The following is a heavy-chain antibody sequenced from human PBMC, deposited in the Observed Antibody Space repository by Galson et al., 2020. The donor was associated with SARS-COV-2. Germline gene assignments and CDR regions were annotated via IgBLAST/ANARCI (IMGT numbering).Heavy chain of an antibody. CDR3: ARGAYSSSWYGVRNWFDP. Sequence: SETLSLTCAVYGGSFSGYYWSWIRQPPGKGLEWIGEINHSGSTNYNPSLKSRVTISVDTSKNQFSLKLSSVTAADTAVYYCARGAYSSSWYGVRNWFDPWGQVTLVTVSS. CDR2: INHSGST. CDR1: GGSFSGYY. D-gene: IGHD6-13*01. V-gene: IGHV4-34*01. J-gene: IGHJ5*02.